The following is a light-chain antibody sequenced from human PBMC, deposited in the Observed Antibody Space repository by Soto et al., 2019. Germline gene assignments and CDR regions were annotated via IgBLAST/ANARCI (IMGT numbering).Light chain of an antibody. J-gene: IGLJ2*01. CDR1: SSDVGGYNY. Sequence: QSALTQPASVSGSPGQSITISCTGTSSDVGGYNYVSWYQQHPGKAPKLMIYDVSNRPSGVSNRFSGSKSGNTASRTSSGLQAEDEADYYCSSYTSSSVVFGGGTKQTV. V-gene: IGLV2-14*01. CDR2: DVS. CDR3: SSYTSSSVV.